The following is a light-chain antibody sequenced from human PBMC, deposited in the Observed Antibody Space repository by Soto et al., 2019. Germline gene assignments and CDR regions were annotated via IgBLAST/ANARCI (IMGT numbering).Light chain of an antibody. V-gene: IGKV3-15*01. CDR2: GAS. J-gene: IGKJ1*01. CDR1: RSVSNK. CDR3: QQYNYWPPWT. Sequence: EIVMTQSPVTLSVSPGERATLSCRASRSVSNKLAWYQQRPGQAPRLLIFGASTRATGIPARFSGSGSGTEFTLSISSLQSEDFAVYYCQQYNYWPPWTFGQGTKVEI.